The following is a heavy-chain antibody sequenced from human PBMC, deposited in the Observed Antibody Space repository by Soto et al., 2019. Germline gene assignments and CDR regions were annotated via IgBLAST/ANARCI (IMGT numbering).Heavy chain of an antibody. V-gene: IGHV2-5*02. CDR1: GFSLNTGGLG. J-gene: IGHJ6*02. CDR3: VHSRCGGDCLQSYSSHYYYGLDV. D-gene: IGHD2-21*02. CDR2: IYWDNDK. Sequence: QITLKESGPTLVKPTQTLTLTCTFSGFSLNTGGLGVGWIRQPPGKALEWLALIYWDNDKRYSPSLISRLTITKDPSKNQVVLTMTNMDPVDAATYYCVHSRCGGDCLQSYSSHYYYGLDVWGQGTTVTVSS.